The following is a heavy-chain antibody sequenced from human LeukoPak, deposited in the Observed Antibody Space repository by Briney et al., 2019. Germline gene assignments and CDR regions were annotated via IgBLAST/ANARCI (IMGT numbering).Heavy chain of an antibody. CDR1: GFTFSNYV. CDR2: ISGSGDST. J-gene: IGHJ4*02. CDR3: ARVRAPSGWFNSDY. Sequence: GGSLRISCAASGFTFSNYVMSWVRQAPGKGLEWVSGISGSGDSTYYADSVTGRFTISRDNSKNTLYLQMNSLRVEDTAAYYCARVRAPSGWFNSDYWGQGTLVTVSS. V-gene: IGHV3-23*01. D-gene: IGHD6-19*01.